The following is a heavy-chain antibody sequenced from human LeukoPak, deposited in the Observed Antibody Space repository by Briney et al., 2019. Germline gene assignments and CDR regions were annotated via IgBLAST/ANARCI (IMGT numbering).Heavy chain of an antibody. J-gene: IGHJ4*02. D-gene: IGHD6-13*01. CDR2: IRYDGSNK. Sequence: GGSLRLSCAASGFTFSSYGMHWVRQAPGKGLEWVAFIRYDGSNKYYADSVKGRFTISRDNSKNTLYLQMNSLKAEDTAVYYCARAIAAAGIDYWGQGTLVTVSS. CDR3: ARAIAAAGIDY. CDR1: GFTFSSYG. V-gene: IGHV3-30*02.